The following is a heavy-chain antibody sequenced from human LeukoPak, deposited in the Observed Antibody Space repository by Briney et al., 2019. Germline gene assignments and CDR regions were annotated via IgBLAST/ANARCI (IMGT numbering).Heavy chain of an antibody. CDR3: AKDIFTMVRGVVDY. CDR1: GFTVSSNY. CDR2: IYSGGST. D-gene: IGHD3-10*01. Sequence: GGSLRLSCAASGFTVSSNYMSWVRQAPGKGLEWVSVIYSGGSTYYADSVKGRFTISRDNAKNSLYLQMNSLRAEDTALYYCAKDIFTMVRGVVDYWGQGTLVTVSS. V-gene: IGHV3-53*05. J-gene: IGHJ4*02.